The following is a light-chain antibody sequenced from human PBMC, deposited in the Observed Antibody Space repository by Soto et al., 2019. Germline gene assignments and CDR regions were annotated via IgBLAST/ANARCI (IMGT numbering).Light chain of an antibody. V-gene: IGKV1-39*01. J-gene: IGKJ1*01. CDR3: QQSYSTPWT. CDR2: AAS. CDR1: HNTRGY. Sequence: DIQMTQSPSSLSASGRDRVTITCRASHNTRGYLNWYQQKPGKAPKLLIYAASNLQSGIPSRFSGSGSETDFTLTISSLQPEDFATYYRQQSYSTPWTFGQGTKVDIK.